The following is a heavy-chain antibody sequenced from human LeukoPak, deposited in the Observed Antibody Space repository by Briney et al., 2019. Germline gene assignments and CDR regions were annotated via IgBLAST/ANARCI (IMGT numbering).Heavy chain of an antibody. CDR3: ARSTVRGGRKYFDY. CDR2: IYYGGST. CDR1: GGSISSYY. J-gene: IGHJ4*02. D-gene: IGHD3-10*01. Sequence: SETLSLTCTVSGGSISSYYWSWIRQPPGKGLEWIGYIYYGGSTNYNPSLKSRVTISVDTSKNQFSLKLSSVTAADTAVYYCARSTVRGGRKYFDYWGQGTLVTVSS. V-gene: IGHV4-59*08.